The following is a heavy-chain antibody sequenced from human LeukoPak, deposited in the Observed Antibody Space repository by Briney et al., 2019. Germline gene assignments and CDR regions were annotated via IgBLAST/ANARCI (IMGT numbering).Heavy chain of an antibody. Sequence: GGSLRLSCAASGFTFDDYAMHWVRQAPGKGLEWVSLISWDGGSTYYADSVKGRFTISRDNSKNSLYLQMNSLRAEDTALYYCARDLGWGREPGRSFDYWGQGTLVTVSS. CDR3: ARDLGWGREPGRSFDY. J-gene: IGHJ4*02. D-gene: IGHD3-16*01. V-gene: IGHV3-43D*03. CDR1: GFTFDDYA. CDR2: ISWDGGST.